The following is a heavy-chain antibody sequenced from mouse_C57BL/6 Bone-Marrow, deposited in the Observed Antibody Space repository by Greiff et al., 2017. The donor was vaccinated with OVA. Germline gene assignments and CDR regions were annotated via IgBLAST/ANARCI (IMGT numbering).Heavy chain of an antibody. D-gene: IGHD2-2*01. CDR2: ILPSIGRT. Sequence: VQLQQSGSELRSPGSSVKLSCKDFDSEVFPIAYMSWVRQKPGHGFEWIGGILPSIGRTIYGEKFEDKATLDADTLSNTAYLELNSLTSEDSANYYCARKVWLRYWYFDVWGTGTTVTVSS. J-gene: IGHJ1*03. V-gene: IGHV15-2*01. CDR3: ARKVWLRYWYFDV. CDR1: DSEVFPIAY.